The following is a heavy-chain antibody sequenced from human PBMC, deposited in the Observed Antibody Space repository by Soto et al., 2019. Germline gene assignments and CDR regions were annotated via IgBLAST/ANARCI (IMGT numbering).Heavy chain of an antibody. Sequence: GASVKVSCKASGYTFTSYYIHWVRQAPGQGLEWMGIINPSGGSTSYAQKFQGRVTTTRDTSTSTVYMELSSLRSEDTAVYYCARDTYYDFWSGPSASYYGMDVWGQGTTVTVSS. CDR2: INPSGGST. CDR1: GYTFTSYY. D-gene: IGHD3-3*01. J-gene: IGHJ6*02. V-gene: IGHV1-46*01. CDR3: ARDTYYDFWSGPSASYYGMDV.